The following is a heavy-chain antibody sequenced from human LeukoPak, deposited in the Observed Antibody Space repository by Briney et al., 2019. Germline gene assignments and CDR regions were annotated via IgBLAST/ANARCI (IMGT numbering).Heavy chain of an antibody. J-gene: IGHJ6*03. CDR2: IKQDGSEK. CDR1: GFTFSSYW. D-gene: IGHD6-13*01. Sequence: GGSLRLSCAASGFTFSSYWMTWVRQAPGKGLEWVANIKQDGSEKYYVDSVKGRFTISRDNAKNSLYLQMNSLRAEDTALYFCARDATTEPGTVYMDVWGKGTTVTISS. CDR3: ARDATTEPGTVYMDV. V-gene: IGHV3-7*01.